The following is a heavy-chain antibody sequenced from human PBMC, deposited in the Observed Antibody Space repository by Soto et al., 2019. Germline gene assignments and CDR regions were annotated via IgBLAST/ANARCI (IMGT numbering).Heavy chain of an antibody. CDR1: GFTFSSYV. D-gene: IGHD3-22*01. V-gene: IGHV3-23*01. J-gene: IGHJ3*01. Sequence: LGGSLRLSCAASGFTFSSYVMSWVRQAPGKGLEWVSAISGRGGSTYYADSVKGRFTISRDNSKNTLYLQMNSLRAEDTAIYYCAKDSVQTYYYDSGPWGQGTMVTVSS. CDR3: AKDSVQTYYYDSGP. CDR2: ISGRGGST.